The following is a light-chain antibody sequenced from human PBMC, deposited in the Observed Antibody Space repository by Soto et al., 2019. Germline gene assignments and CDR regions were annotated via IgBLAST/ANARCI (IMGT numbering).Light chain of an antibody. Sequence: EIVLTQSPANLSLSPVERATLYCMASQSISSYLVWYQQKPGQAPRLLIYDTSNRATGIPARFSGTGSGTDFTLTISSLEPEDSAVYYCQQRSNWPPWTCGQGTKVDIK. CDR1: QSISSY. V-gene: IGKV3-11*01. CDR3: QQRSNWPPWT. J-gene: IGKJ1*01. CDR2: DTS.